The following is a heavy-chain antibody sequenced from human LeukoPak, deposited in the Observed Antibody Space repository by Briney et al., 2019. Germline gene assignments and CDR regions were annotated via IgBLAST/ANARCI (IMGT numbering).Heavy chain of an antibody. CDR2: ISYDGSNK. CDR1: GFTFSSYA. D-gene: IGHD3-3*01. J-gene: IGHJ4*02. V-gene: IGHV3-30*04. Sequence: GKSLRLSCAASGFTFSSYAMHWVRQAPGKGLEWVAVISYDGSNKYYADSVQGRFTISRDNSKNTLYLQINSLRAEDTAVYYCARDLSPYYDFWSGFGYWGQGTLVTVSS. CDR3: ARDLSPYYDFWSGFGY.